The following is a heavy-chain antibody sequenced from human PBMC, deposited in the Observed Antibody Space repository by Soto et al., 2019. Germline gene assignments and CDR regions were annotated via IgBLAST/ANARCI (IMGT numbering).Heavy chain of an antibody. CDR3: ARGCILTDGPRRGWNWYFDL. V-gene: IGHV3-53*02. CDR1: GFTVSSNY. Sequence: EVQLVETGGGLIQPGGSLRLSCAASGFTVSSNYMSWVRQAPGKGLEWVSVIYSGGSTYYADSVKGRFTISRDNSKNTLYLQMNSLRAEDTAVYYCARGCILTDGPRRGWNWYFDLWGRGTLVTVSS. CDR2: IYSGGST. J-gene: IGHJ2*01. D-gene: IGHD3-9*01.